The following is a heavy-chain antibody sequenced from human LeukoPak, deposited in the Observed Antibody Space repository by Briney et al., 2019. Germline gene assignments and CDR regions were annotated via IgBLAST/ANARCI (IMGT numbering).Heavy chain of an antibody. CDR3: ASRKKGMATAGFDY. CDR1: GYSFTSYW. D-gene: IGHD5-24*01. Sequence: GESRQISCQGSGYSFTSYWSGWVRQLPGKGLEWMGIIYPGDSDTRYSPSFQGQVTISAEKSISTAYLQWSSLKASATALYYCASRKKGMATAGFDYWGREPWSPSPQ. J-gene: IGHJ4*02. CDR2: IYPGDSDT. V-gene: IGHV5-51*01.